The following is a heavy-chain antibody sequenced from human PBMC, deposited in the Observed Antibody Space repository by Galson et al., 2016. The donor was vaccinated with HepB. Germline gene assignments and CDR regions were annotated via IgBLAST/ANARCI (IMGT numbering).Heavy chain of an antibody. Sequence: SLRLSCAASGFSFSTSGMSWGRQTPGRGLEWVSGITDSGASTHYADSVKGRFTISRDNSKNTLYLYMNSLRAEDTAVYYCGKHGGFDYWGQGTLVTVSS. CDR2: ITDSGAST. V-gene: IGHV3-23*01. D-gene: IGHD3-16*01. J-gene: IGHJ4*02. CDR3: GKHGGFDY. CDR1: GFSFSTSG.